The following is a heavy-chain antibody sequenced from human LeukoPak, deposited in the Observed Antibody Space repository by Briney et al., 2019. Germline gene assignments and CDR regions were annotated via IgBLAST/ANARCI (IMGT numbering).Heavy chain of an antibody. CDR1: GYSFTSYW. Sequence: GESLKISCKGPGYSFTSYWIGWVRQMPGKGLEWMGIIYPGDSDTRYSPSFQGQVTISADKSISTAYLQWSSLKASDTAMYYCASGLITIFGVAPGAFDIWGQGTMVTASS. CDR2: IYPGDSDT. J-gene: IGHJ3*02. V-gene: IGHV5-51*01. CDR3: ASGLITIFGVAPGAFDI. D-gene: IGHD3-3*01.